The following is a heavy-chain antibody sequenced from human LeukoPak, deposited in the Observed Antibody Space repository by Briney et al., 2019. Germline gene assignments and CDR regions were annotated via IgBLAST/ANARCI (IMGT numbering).Heavy chain of an antibody. CDR1: GGSINSRIYY. V-gene: IGHV4-39*07. Sequence: MSSETLSLTCTVSGGSINSRIYYWGWVRQPPGKGLEWIGNIYYSGSTYYNPSLKSRVTVSVDTSKNQFSLKVSSVTAADTAVYYCYSSGWYYYFDYWGQGTLVTVSS. J-gene: IGHJ4*02. CDR2: IYYSGST. D-gene: IGHD6-19*01. CDR3: YSSGWYYYFDY.